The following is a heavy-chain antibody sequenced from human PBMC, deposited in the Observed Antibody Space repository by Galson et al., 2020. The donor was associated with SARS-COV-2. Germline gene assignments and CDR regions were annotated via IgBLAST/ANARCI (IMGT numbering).Heavy chain of an antibody. V-gene: IGHV3-21*03. J-gene: IGHJ4*03. CDR2: ISSDSSSK. Sequence: GGSLRLSCTASGFTFSNYTMNWVRQAPGKGLEWVSSISSDSSSKYYADSVKGRFTISRDNAKNSLSLQMNSLRADDTAVYYCAREGGGSDYWGQGTTVTVSS. CDR1: GFTFSNYT. CDR3: AREGGGSDY. D-gene: IGHD1-26*01.